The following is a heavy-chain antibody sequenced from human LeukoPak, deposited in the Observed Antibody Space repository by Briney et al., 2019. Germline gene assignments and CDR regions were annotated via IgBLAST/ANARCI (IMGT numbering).Heavy chain of an antibody. J-gene: IGHJ6*02. CDR1: GFTVSSNY. CDR2: IYSGGST. V-gene: IGHV3-53*01. CDR3: ARDKGYYDSSGYYPYYYYYGMDV. D-gene: IGHD3-22*01. Sequence: GGSLRLSCAASGFTVSSNYMSWVRQAPGKGLEWVSVIYSGGSTYYADSVKGRFTISRDNSKNTLYLQMNSLRAEDTAVYYCARDKGYYDSSGYYPYYYYYGMDVWGQGTTVTVSS.